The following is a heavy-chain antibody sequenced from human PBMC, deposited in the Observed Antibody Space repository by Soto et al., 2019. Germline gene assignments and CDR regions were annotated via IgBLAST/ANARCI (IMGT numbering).Heavy chain of an antibody. CDR3: TRSIFNYYDSTGLDY. Sequence: GGSLRLSCAASGFTFSGSAMHWVRQASGKGLEWVGRIRSKANSYATAYAASVKGRFTISRDDSKNTAYLQMNSLKTEDTAVYYCTRSIFNYYDSTGLDYWGQGTLVTVSS. J-gene: IGHJ4*02. V-gene: IGHV3-73*01. CDR2: IRSKANSYAT. D-gene: IGHD3-22*01. CDR1: GFTFSGSA.